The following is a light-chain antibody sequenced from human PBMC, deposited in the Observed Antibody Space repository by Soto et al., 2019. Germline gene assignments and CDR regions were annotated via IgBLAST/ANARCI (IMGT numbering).Light chain of an antibody. CDR1: QSIGHF. V-gene: IGKV1-39*01. CDR3: QQDYDIPHT. J-gene: IGKJ2*01. Sequence: DIQVTQSPSSLSTSIGDKVTITCRASQSIGHFLNWYQQKPGKAPTLIIYATSTLRSGVPSRFTGSRSGTDFTLTITNLQPQDFAHYFCQQDYDIPHTFCQGTSLEI. CDR2: ATS.